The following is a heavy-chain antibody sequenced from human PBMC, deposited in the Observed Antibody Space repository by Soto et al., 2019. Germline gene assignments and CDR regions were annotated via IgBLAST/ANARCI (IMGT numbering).Heavy chain of an antibody. V-gene: IGHV1-3*01. J-gene: IGHJ5*02. Sequence: ASVKVSCKASGYTFTSYAIHWVRQAPGQRLEWMGWINAGNGNTKYSQKFQGRVTITRDTSASTAYMELSSLRSEDTAVYYCAREGLRSYYGSGSYYHPNNWFDPWGQGTLVTVSS. CDR1: GYTFTSYA. CDR3: AREGLRSYYGSGSYYHPNNWFDP. D-gene: IGHD3-10*01. CDR2: INAGNGNT.